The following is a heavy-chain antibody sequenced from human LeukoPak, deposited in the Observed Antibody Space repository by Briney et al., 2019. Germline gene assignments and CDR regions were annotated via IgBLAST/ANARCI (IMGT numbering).Heavy chain of an antibody. CDR1: GGTFSSYA. V-gene: IGHV1-69*04. Sequence: SVKVSCKASGGTFSSYAISWVRQAPGQGLEWMGRIIPIFGIANYAQKFQGRVTITADKSTSTAYMELSSLRSEDTAVYYCARVPSARGYSYGWGPDYYGMDVWGQGTTVTVSS. CDR2: IIPIFGIA. CDR3: ARVPSARGYSYGWGPDYYGMDV. D-gene: IGHD5-18*01. J-gene: IGHJ6*02.